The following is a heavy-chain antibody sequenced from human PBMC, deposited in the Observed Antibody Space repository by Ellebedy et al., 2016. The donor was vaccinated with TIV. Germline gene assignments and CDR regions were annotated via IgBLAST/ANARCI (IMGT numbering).Heavy chain of an antibody. Sequence: SETLSLXXIVSGGSISGRTYFWGWIRQPPGKGLEWLGSIYYSGRSYYNPSLESRVTISVDTSKNQFSLKLSSVTAADTAVYYCARSESSGWYQRPYDFWGQGIRVTVSS. CDR2: IYYSGRS. CDR1: GGSISGRTYF. J-gene: IGHJ4*02. CDR3: ARSESSGWYQRPYDF. V-gene: IGHV4-39*01. D-gene: IGHD6-19*01.